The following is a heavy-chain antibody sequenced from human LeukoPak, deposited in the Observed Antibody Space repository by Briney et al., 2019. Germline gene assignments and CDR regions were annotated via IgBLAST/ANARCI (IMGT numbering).Heavy chain of an antibody. Sequence: GGSLRLACAASGFTFSSYSMNWVRQAPGKGLEWVSAISDSGGSTYYADSVKGRFTISRDNSKNTLYLQMNSLRAEDTAVYYCAKRLVAEVSFDYWGQGTLVTVSS. J-gene: IGHJ4*02. CDR3: AKRLVAEVSFDY. CDR2: ISDSGGST. V-gene: IGHV3-23*01. CDR1: GFTFSSYS. D-gene: IGHD2-8*02.